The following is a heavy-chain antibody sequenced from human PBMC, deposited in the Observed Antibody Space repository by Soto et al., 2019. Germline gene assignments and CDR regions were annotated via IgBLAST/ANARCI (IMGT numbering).Heavy chain of an antibody. D-gene: IGHD2-2*01. Sequence: GGSLRLSCAASGFTFSSYSMNWVRQAPGKGLEWVSSISSSSSYIYYADSVKGRFTISRDNAKNSLYLQMNSLRAEDTAVYYCARGVVPAAIHNWLDPWGQGTLVTVSS. CDR3: ARGVVPAAIHNWLDP. CDR1: GFTFSSYS. CDR2: ISSSSSYI. V-gene: IGHV3-21*01. J-gene: IGHJ5*02.